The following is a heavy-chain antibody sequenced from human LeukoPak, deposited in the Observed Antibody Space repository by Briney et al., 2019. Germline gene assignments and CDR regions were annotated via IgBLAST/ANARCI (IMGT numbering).Heavy chain of an antibody. CDR1: GASISSGSHY. Sequence: SETLSLTCVVSGASISSGSHYWNWIRQSPGRGLEWIGHIYYRETTNYTPSLKSRVTISVDTSMNQFSLRLTSVTAADTAVYFCARSFYSSGWYTPLRWFDTWGQGALVTVSS. CDR3: ARSFYSSGWYTPLRWFDT. CDR2: IYYRETT. D-gene: IGHD6-19*01. J-gene: IGHJ5*02. V-gene: IGHV4-61*01.